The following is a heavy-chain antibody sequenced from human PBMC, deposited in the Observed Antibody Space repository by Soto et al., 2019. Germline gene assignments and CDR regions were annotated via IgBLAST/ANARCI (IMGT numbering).Heavy chain of an antibody. Sequence: PSVKVSCKASGGTFSSYTISWVRQAPGQGLEWMGRIIPILGIANYAQKFQGRVTITADKSTSTAYMELSSLRSEDTAVYYCASDDILTGYYFDYWXQGTLVTVSS. J-gene: IGHJ4*02. CDR3: ASDDILTGYYFDY. D-gene: IGHD3-9*01. CDR1: GGTFSSYT. V-gene: IGHV1-69*02. CDR2: IIPILGIA.